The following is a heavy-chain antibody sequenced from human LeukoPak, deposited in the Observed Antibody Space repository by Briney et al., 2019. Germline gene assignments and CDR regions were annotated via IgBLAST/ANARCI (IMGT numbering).Heavy chain of an antibody. J-gene: IGHJ4*02. D-gene: IGHD6-13*01. CDR3: ARDYLMVAAAGTPNFDY. CDR2: IKKDGSEK. Sequence: GGSLRLSCAASGFTFSNYWMSWVRQAPGSGLEWVANIKKDGSEKYYVESVKGRFAISRDNPKNSLYLQMDSLRAEDTAVYYCARDYLMVAAAGTPNFDYWGQGTLVTVSS. CDR1: GFTFSNYW. V-gene: IGHV3-7*04.